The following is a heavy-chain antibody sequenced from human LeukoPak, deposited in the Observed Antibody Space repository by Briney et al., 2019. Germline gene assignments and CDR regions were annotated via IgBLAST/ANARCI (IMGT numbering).Heavy chain of an antibody. CDR1: GFTFSSYA. J-gene: IGHJ4*02. Sequence: GGSLRLSCAASGFTFSSYAMSWVRQAPGKGLEWVSAISGSGGSTDYADSVKGRFTISRDNSKNTLYLQMNSLRAEDTAVYYCAKAPGYCSGGSCHGFDYWGQGTLVTVSS. CDR3: AKAPGYCSGGSCHGFDY. V-gene: IGHV3-23*01. CDR2: ISGSGGST. D-gene: IGHD2-15*01.